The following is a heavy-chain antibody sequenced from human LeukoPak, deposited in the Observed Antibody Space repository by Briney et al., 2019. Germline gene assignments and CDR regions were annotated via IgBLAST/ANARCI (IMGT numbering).Heavy chain of an antibody. V-gene: IGHV3-48*03. CDR2: ISSSGSTI. D-gene: IGHD2-15*01. CDR3: ARDSAGDAFDI. CDR1: GFTFSSYE. J-gene: IGHJ3*02. Sequence: PGGSLRLSCAASGFTFSSYEMNWVRQAPGKGLEWVSYISSSGSTIYYADSVKGRFTISRDNAKNSLYLQMNSLRAEDTAVYYCARDSAGDAFDIWGQETMVTVSS.